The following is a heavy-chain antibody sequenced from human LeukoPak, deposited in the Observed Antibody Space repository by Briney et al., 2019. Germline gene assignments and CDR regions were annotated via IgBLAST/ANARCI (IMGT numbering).Heavy chain of an antibody. D-gene: IGHD6-13*01. Sequence: SVKVPCKASGGTFSSYAISWVRQAPGQGLEWMGRIIPIFGTANYAQKFQGRVTITTDESTSTAYMELSSLRSEDTAVYYCAREDSSSWPFDYWGQGTLVTVSS. J-gene: IGHJ4*02. CDR1: GGTFSSYA. CDR2: IIPIFGTA. V-gene: IGHV1-69*05. CDR3: AREDSSSWPFDY.